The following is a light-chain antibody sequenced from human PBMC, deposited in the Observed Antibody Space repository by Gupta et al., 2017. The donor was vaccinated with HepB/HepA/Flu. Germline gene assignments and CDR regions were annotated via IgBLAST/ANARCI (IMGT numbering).Light chain of an antibody. V-gene: IGLV2-14*03. CDR1: SSDIGAYNY. CDR3: SSYTTTRTLL. Sequence: QSALTQPASVSGSLGQSITISCTGTSSDIGAYNYVSWYQQHPGRAPKLLIYDVSIRPSGISHHFSGSKSANTASLTISGLQPEDEADYYCSSYTTTRTLLFGGGTKLTVL. CDR2: DVS. J-gene: IGLJ3*02.